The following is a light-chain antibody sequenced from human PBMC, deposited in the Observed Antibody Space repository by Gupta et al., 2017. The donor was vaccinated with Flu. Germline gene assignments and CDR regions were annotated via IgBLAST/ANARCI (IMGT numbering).Light chain of an antibody. J-gene: IGKJ4*01. V-gene: IGKV3-15*01. CDR1: QTVGKN. CDR3: QQYYNWPPLT. CDR2: GAS. Sequence: DIVMTQSPVTLSVSPGERATLSCTASQTVGKNLAWYQQKPGQAPRLLIYGASARATGIPGRFSGGGSGTAFTLSISNLQSEDFASYFCQQYYNWPPLTFGGGTKVEIK.